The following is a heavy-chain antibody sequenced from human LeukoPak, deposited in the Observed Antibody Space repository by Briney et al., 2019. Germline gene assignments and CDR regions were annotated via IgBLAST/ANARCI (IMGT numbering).Heavy chain of an antibody. J-gene: IGHJ6*02. Sequence: PGGSLRLSCAASGFTFDEYAMHWVRQAPGKGLEWVSGISWNSGNIGYADSVKGRFTISRDNAKNSLYLQMNSLRAEDTALYYCAKDKGAPRGIAAAPQWYGMDVWGRGTTVSVSS. CDR3: AKDKGAPRGIAAAPQWYGMDV. D-gene: IGHD6-13*01. CDR1: GFTFDEYA. CDR2: ISWNSGNI. V-gene: IGHV3-9*01.